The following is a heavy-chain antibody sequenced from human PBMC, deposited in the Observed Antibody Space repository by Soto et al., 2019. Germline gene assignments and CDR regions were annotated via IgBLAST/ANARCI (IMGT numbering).Heavy chain of an antibody. D-gene: IGHD4-17*01. CDR3: ARSLEGTTVTNWFDP. V-gene: IGHV1-69*01. Sequence: QVQLVQSGAEVKKPGASVKVSCKASADTFNSYSLSWLRQAPGQRLEWMGGITPVFGTADYAQSFEDRLTITADDSTSRGYMELSSLRSDDTAVYYCARSLEGTTVTNWFDPWGQGALVTVSS. CDR1: ADTFNSYS. J-gene: IGHJ5*02. CDR2: ITPVFGTA.